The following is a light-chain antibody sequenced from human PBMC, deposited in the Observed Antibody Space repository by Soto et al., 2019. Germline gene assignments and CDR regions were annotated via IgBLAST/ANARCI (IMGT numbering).Light chain of an antibody. J-gene: IGKJ1*01. V-gene: IGKV2-28*01. CDR2: LGS. CDR3: MQALQTPWT. Sequence: DIVRTQSPLSLPVTPGEPASISCRSSQSLLHSNGYNYLDWYLQKPGQSPQLLIYLGSNRASGVPDRFRGSGSGTDCTLKISRVEAEDVGVYYCMQALQTPWTFGQGTKVEIK. CDR1: QSLLHSNGYNY.